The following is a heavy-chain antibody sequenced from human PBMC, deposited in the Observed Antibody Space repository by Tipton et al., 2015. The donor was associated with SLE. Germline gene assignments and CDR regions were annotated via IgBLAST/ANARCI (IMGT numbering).Heavy chain of an antibody. CDR1: GGSNSSGSW. V-gene: IGHV4-4*02. Sequence: SLRLSCAVSGGSNSSGSWWSWVRQPPGKGLEWIGDIHHSGRINYNPSLKNRVTISLDKSKNQFSLKLNSVTATDTAMYYCARGLITSYGVAPFDNWGQGTLVTVSS. CDR2: IHHSGRI. D-gene: IGHD3-3*01. CDR3: ARGLITSYGVAPFDN. J-gene: IGHJ4*02.